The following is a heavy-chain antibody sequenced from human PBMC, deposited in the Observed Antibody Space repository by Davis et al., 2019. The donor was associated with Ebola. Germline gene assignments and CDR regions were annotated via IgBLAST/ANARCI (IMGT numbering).Heavy chain of an antibody. CDR1: GGSISSYY. CDR3: ARRKYYYDSSGYSVGAFDI. D-gene: IGHD3-22*01. CDR2: IYYSGST. V-gene: IGHV4-59*01. J-gene: IGHJ3*02. Sequence: SETLSLTCTVSGGSISSYYWSWIRQPPGKGLEWIGYIYYSGSTIYNPSLKSRVTISVDTSKNQFSLKLSSVTAADTAVYYCARRKYYYDSSGYSVGAFDIWGQGTMVTVSS.